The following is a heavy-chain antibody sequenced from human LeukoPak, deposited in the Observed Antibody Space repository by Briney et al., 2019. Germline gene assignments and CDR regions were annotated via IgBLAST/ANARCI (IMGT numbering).Heavy chain of an antibody. CDR2: INPSGGSA. CDR1: GYTFTSYY. CDR3: ATDINGSGSSIGDY. Sequence: ASVKVSCKASGYTFTSYYMHWVRQAPGQGLEWMGIINPSGGSASYAQKFQGRVTMTEDTSTDTAYMELSSLRSEDTAVYYCATDINGSGSSIGDYWGQGTLVTVSS. D-gene: IGHD3-10*01. J-gene: IGHJ4*02. V-gene: IGHV1-46*01.